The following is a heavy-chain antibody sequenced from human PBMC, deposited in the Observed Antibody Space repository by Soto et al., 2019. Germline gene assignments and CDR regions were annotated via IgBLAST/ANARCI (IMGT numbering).Heavy chain of an antibody. J-gene: IGHJ6*03. CDR2: PRNKAKSYTT. D-gene: IGHD3-3*01. CDR3: ARANDFWSGYFVMDV. CDR1: GFTFSDHY. Sequence: GSLRLSCAASGFTFSDHYMDWVRQAPGKGLEWVGRPRNKAKSYTTEYAASVKGRFTISRDDSKNSLYLQMNSLKIEDTAVYYCARANDFWSGYFVMDVWGKGTTVTVSS. V-gene: IGHV3-72*01.